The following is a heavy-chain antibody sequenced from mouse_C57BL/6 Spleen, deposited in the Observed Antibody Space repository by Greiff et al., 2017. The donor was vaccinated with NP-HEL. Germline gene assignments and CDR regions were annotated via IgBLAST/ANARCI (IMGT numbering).Heavy chain of an antibody. J-gene: IGHJ1*03. CDR3: ARGNYYGHWYFDV. Sequence: EVKLVESGPGLAKPSQTLSLTCSVTGYSITSDYWNWIRKFPGNKLEYMGYISYSGSTYYNPSLKSRISITRDTSKNQYYLQLNSVTTEDTATYYCARGNYYGHWYFDVWGTGTTVTVSS. CDR1: GYSITSDY. CDR2: ISYSGST. V-gene: IGHV3-8*01. D-gene: IGHD1-1*01.